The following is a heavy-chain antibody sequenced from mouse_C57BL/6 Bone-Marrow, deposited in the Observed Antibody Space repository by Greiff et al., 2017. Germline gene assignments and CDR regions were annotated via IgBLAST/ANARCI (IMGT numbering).Heavy chain of an antibody. CDR2: ISSGSSTI. D-gene: IGHD1-1*01. Sequence: EVKLVESGGGLVKPGGSLKLSCAASGFTFSDYGMHWVRQAPEKGLEWVAYISSGSSTIYYADTVKGRFTISRDNAKNTLVLQMTSLRSEDTATYYWARVTTVVARGYFDYWGQGTTLTGSS. J-gene: IGHJ2*01. V-gene: IGHV5-17*01. CDR1: GFTFSDYG. CDR3: ARVTTVVARGYFDY.